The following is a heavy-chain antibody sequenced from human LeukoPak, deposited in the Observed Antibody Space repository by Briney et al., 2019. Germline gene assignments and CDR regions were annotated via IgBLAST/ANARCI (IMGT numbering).Heavy chain of an antibody. CDR1: GFTFSTYS. CDR2: ISSTSTHI. D-gene: IGHD1-14*01. V-gene: IGHV3-21*01. J-gene: IGHJ4*02. Sequence: GGSLRLSCAASGFTFSTYSMNWVRQAPGKGPEWVSSISSTSTHIYYADSVKGRFTISRDNAKNSLYLQMNNLRAEDTAVYYCARWDRFHGVWGQGTLVTVSS. CDR3: ARWDRFHGV.